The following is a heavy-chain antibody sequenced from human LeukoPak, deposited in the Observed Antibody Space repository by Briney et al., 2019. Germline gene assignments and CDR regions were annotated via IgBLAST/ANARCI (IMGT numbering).Heavy chain of an antibody. CDR1: GGSISSSSYY. CDR3: ARGVGYCGSTSCYWYAFDI. J-gene: IGHJ3*02. D-gene: IGHD2-2*01. V-gene: IGHV4-39*07. CDR2: IYYSGST. Sequence: PSETLSLTCTVSGGSISSSSYYWGWIRQPPGKGLEWIGSIYYSGSTYYNPSLKSRVTISVDTSKNQFSLKLSSVTAADTAVYYCARGVGYCGSTSCYWYAFDIWGQGTMVTVSS.